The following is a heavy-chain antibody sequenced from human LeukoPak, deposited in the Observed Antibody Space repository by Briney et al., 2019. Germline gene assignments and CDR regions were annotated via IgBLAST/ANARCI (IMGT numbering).Heavy chain of an antibody. Sequence: SETLSLTCTVSGGSISSGSYYWSWIRQPAGKGLEWIGRIYTSGSTNYNPSLKSRATISVDTSKNQFSLKLSSVTAADTAVYYCAREERNVYYYYMDVWGKGTTVTVSS. V-gene: IGHV4-61*02. CDR3: AREERNVYYYYMDV. CDR1: GGSISSGSYY. D-gene: IGHD1-1*01. CDR2: IYTSGST. J-gene: IGHJ6*03.